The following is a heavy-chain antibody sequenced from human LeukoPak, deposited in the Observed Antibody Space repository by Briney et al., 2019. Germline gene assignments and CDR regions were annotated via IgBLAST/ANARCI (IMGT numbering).Heavy chain of an antibody. CDR1: GGSISSSSYY. J-gene: IGHJ3*02. D-gene: IGHD3-22*01. Sequence: SETLSLTCTVSGGSISSSSYYWGWIRQPPGKGLEWIGSIYYSGSTYYNPSLKSRVTISVDTSKNQFSLKLSSVTAADTAVYYCARDMSVYYDSSGYYYDAFDIWGQGTMVTVSS. CDR3: ARDMSVYYDSSGYYYDAFDI. V-gene: IGHV4-39*07. CDR2: IYYSGST.